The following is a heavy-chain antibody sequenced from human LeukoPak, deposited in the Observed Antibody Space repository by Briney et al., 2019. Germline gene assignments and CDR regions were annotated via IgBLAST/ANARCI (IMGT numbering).Heavy chain of an antibody. CDR2: ITGRGNNA. J-gene: IGHJ5*02. CDR3: AKYPLWDTYAEA. V-gene: IGHV3-23*01. CDR1: GVTFSNFA. Sequence: GGALRLSCVASGVTFSNFAMNWVRQSPGKGVGWISTITGRGNNAYYSDSLKPRFTISTDISTNTLYLQMNSLTVDDTAVYFCAKYPLWDTYAEAWGQGTLVTVSS. D-gene: IGHD2-8*01.